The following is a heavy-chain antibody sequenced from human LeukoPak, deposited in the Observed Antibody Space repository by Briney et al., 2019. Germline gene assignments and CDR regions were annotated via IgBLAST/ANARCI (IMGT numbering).Heavy chain of an antibody. CDR3: VRHPDPYYDIFLV. D-gene: IGHD3-9*01. V-gene: IGHV4-4*07. CDR1: GGSISSYY. Sequence: PSETLSLTCTVSGGSISSYYWSWIRQPAGKGLEWIGRIYTSGSIYYNRSLKGRVTISADTSNNHLSLKLSSVTAADTAVYYCVRHPDPYYDIFLVWGKGTTVTVSS. CDR2: IYTSGSI. J-gene: IGHJ6*04.